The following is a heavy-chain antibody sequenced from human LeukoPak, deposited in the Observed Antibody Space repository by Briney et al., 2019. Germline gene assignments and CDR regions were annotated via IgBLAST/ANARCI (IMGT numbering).Heavy chain of an antibody. J-gene: IGHJ4*02. V-gene: IGHV3-21*01. CDR2: SSRTATYI. CDR1: GFTFSNYK. CDR3: ARRDYGDRGYFDY. Sequence: GGSLRLSCAASGFTFSNYKMNWVRQAPGKGLEWVSSSSRTATYIYYPDSLRGRFTISRDNAKNSLHLQMNSLRAEDTAVYYCARRDYGDRGYFDYWGQGTLVTVSS. D-gene: IGHD4-17*01.